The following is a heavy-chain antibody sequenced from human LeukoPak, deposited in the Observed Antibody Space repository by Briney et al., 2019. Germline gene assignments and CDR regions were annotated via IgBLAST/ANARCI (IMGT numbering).Heavy chain of an antibody. CDR3: AGGHGSWYYFGY. D-gene: IGHD6-13*01. CDR2: IYTSGST. CDR1: GGSISSYY. J-gene: IGHJ4*02. V-gene: IGHV4-4*09. Sequence: SETLSLTCTVSGGSISSYYWSWIRQPPGKGLEWIGYIYTSGSTNYNPSLKSRVTISVDTSKNQFSLKLSSVTAADTAVYYCAGGHGSWYYFGYWGQGTLVTVSS.